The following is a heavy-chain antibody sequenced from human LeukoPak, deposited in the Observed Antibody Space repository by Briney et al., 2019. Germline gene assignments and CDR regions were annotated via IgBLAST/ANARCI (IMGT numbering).Heavy chain of an antibody. CDR2: INSDGTST. Sequence: GGSLRLSCAVSGFTFSWYWMHWVRLAPGKGPVWASRINSDGTSTSYADSVKGRFTISRDNAKNTLYLQMNSLRAEDTAVYYCARPQQGGTTRSHGLDVWGQGTTVTVSS. J-gene: IGHJ6*02. CDR1: GFTFSWYW. CDR3: ARPQQGGTTRSHGLDV. V-gene: IGHV3-74*01. D-gene: IGHD2-2*01.